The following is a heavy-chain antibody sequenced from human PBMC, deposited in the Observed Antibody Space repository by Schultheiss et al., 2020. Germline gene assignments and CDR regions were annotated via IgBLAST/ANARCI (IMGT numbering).Heavy chain of an antibody. Sequence: SETLSLTCTVSGGSISSYYWSWIRRPPGKGLEWIGYIYYSGSTNCNPSLKSRVTISVDTSKNQFSLKLSSVTAADTAVYYCARRVAPPVYYYYGMDVWGQGTTVTGSS. CDR3: ARRVAPPVYYYYGMDV. CDR2: IYYSGST. CDR1: GGSISSYY. J-gene: IGHJ6*02. V-gene: IGHV4-59*08.